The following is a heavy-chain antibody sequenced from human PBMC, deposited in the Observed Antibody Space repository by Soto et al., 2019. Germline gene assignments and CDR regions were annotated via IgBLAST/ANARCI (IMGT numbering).Heavy chain of an antibody. CDR1: GYTFTSYA. CDR2: INAGNGNT. V-gene: IGHV1-3*01. CDR3: GRGGTYYDFWSGYPPGAFEI. D-gene: IGHD3-3*01. Sequence: ASVKVSCKASGYTFTSYAMHWVRQAPGQRVEWMGWINAGNGNTKYSQKFQGRVTITRDTSASTAYMELSSLRSEDTAVYYCGRGGTYYDFWSGYPPGAFEIWGQGTMVPASS. J-gene: IGHJ3*02.